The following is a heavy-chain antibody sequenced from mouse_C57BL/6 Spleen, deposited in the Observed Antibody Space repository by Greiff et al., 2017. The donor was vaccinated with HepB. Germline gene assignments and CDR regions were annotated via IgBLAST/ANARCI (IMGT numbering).Heavy chain of an antibody. J-gene: IGHJ4*01. V-gene: IGHV1-26*01. CDR3: ASPSYDGYYVYYAMDY. D-gene: IGHD2-3*01. Sequence: EVQLQQSGPELVKPGASVKISCKASGYTFTDYYMNWVKQSHGKSLEWIGDINPNNGGTSYNQKFKGKATLTVDKSSSTAYMELRSLTSEDSAVYYCASPSYDGYYVYYAMDYWGQGTSVTVSS. CDR1: GYTFTDYY. CDR2: INPNNGGT.